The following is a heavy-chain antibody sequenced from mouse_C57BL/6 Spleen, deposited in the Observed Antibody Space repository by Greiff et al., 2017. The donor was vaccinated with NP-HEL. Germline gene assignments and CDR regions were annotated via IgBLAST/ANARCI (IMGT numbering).Heavy chain of an antibody. CDR3: AREGGDGSDAMDY. V-gene: IGHV1-76*01. D-gene: IGHD2-3*01. J-gene: IGHJ4*01. CDR1: GYTFTDYY. Sequence: QVQLQQSGAELVRPGASVKLSCKASGYTFTDYYINWVKQRPGQGLEWIARIYPGSGNTYYNEKFKSKATLTVDKSSSTAYMQLSSLTSEDSAVYYCAREGGDGSDAMDYWGQGTSVTVSS. CDR2: IYPGSGNT.